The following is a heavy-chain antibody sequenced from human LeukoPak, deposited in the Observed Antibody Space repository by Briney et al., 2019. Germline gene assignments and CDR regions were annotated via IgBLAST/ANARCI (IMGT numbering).Heavy chain of an antibody. J-gene: IGHJ3*02. V-gene: IGHV3-20*04. CDR3: TRDRYSSGWYAFDI. CDR2: INWNGGST. Sequence: GGSLRLSCAASGFTFSSNAMTWVRQAPGKGLEWVSGINWNGGSTGYADSVKGRFTISRDNAKNSLYLQMNSLRAEDTALYYCTRDRYSSGWYAFDIWGQGTMVTVSS. D-gene: IGHD6-19*01. CDR1: GFTFSSNA.